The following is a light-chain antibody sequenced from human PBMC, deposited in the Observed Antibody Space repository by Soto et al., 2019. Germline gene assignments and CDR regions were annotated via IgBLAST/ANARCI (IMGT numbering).Light chain of an antibody. V-gene: IGKV1-5*03. CDR2: KAS. CDR1: QSISSW. CDR3: QQYNSYPWT. J-gene: IGKJ1*01. Sequence: DIQRTQSPSTLSVSVGDRVTITCRASQSISSWLAWYQQKPGKAPKLLIYKASSLESGVPSRFSGSGSGTEFTLTISSLQPDDFATYYCQQYNSYPWTFGQGTKVDIK.